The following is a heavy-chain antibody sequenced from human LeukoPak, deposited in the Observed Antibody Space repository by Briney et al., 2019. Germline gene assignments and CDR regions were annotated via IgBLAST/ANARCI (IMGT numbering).Heavy chain of an antibody. CDR2: INPNSGGT. J-gene: IGHJ4*02. V-gene: IGHV1-2*02. Sequence: ASVKVSCKASGYTFTGYYMHWVRQAPGQGLEWMGWINPNSGGTNYAQKFQGRVTMTRDTSISTAYMELSRLRSDDTAVYYCAREGPGSGSYSNYFDYWGQGTLVTVSS. CDR1: GYTFTGYY. D-gene: IGHD1-26*01. CDR3: AREGPGSGSYSNYFDY.